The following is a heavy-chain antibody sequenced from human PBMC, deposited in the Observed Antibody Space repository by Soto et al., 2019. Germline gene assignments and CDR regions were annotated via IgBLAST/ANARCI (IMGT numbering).Heavy chain of an antibody. CDR1: GFTFSSYY. Sequence: EVQLVESGGDLVQPGASLRLSCAASGFTFSSYYMSWVRQAPGKGLEWVANIKQDARDKFYVDSVKDRFTISRDNAQNVVFLQMKSLRVEDTAVYYCARSRNGEFDYWGQGTLVTVSS. CDR3: ARSRNGEFDY. D-gene: IGHD2-8*01. V-gene: IGHV3-7*01. CDR2: IKQDARDK. J-gene: IGHJ4*02.